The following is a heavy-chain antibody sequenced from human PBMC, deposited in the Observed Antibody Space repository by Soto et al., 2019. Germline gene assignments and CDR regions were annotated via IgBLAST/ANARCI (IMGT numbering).Heavy chain of an antibody. V-gene: IGHV4-31*03. D-gene: IGHD2-2*01. Sequence: QVQLQESGPGLLKPSQTLSLTCTVSGGSISSGGYYWSWIRQHPGKGLEWIGYIYYSGSTYYNPSLKSRVTISVDTSKKQLSLKLSSVTAADTAVYHCVRASSSTSFPFWGQGTLVTVSS. CDR3: VRASSSTSFPF. CDR1: GGSISSGGYY. CDR2: IYYSGST. J-gene: IGHJ4*02.